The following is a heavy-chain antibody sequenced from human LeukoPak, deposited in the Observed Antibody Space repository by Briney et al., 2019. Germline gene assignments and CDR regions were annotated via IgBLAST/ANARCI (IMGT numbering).Heavy chain of an antibody. CDR1: GFTFSTYG. D-gene: IGHD6-19*01. Sequence: GGSLRLSCAASGFTFSTYGMHWVRQAPGKGLEWVAIIWYDGSNQYYADSVKGRFTISRDNSKNTLYLQMNRLRVEDTAVYYCARKGGWCLVYWGRETLVSVSS. CDR3: ARKGGWCLVY. V-gene: IGHV3-33*01. CDR2: IWYDGSNQ. J-gene: IGHJ4*02.